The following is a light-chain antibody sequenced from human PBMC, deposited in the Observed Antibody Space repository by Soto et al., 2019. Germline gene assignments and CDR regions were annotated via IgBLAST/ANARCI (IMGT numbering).Light chain of an antibody. Sequence: SKSAVTVSLTQGERAPLSWRATQSVSSSSLAWCQQRPGQAPRLLIYGTSSRATGIPDRFSGSGSGTDFTLTISRLEPEDFAVCYCHPYSSSPLITFGQGTRLEIK. V-gene: IGKV3-20*01. J-gene: IGKJ5*01. CDR1: QSVSSSS. CDR2: GTS. CDR3: HPYSSSPLIT.